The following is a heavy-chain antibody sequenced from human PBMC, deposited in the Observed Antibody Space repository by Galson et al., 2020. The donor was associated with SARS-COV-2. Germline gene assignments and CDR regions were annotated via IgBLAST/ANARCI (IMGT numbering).Heavy chain of an antibody. Sequence: ASVKVSCKASGYTFTGYYIHWVRQAPGQGLEWMGWINPYSGGTNYAQKFQGRVTMTRDTSISTAYMELHRLRSDDTAVYFCARGQDYYGSGSYGFDPWGQGTLVTVSS. D-gene: IGHD3-10*01. J-gene: IGHJ5*02. CDR1: GYTFTGYY. CDR2: INPYSGGT. V-gene: IGHV1-2*02. CDR3: ARGQDYYGSGSYGFDP.